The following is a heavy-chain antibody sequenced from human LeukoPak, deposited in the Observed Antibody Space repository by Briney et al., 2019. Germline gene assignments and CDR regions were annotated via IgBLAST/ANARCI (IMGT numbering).Heavy chain of an antibody. CDR3: ARDVGKKPDY. V-gene: IGHV3-74*01. Sequence: AGGSLRLSCAASGFTFSSYATSWVRQAPGKGLVWVSGISSDGTGTTYTDSVKGQFTISRDNTKNTLYLQLNSLRAEDTAVYYCARDVGKKPDYWGQGTLVTVSS. J-gene: IGHJ4*02. D-gene: IGHD1-1*01. CDR1: GFTFSSYA. CDR2: ISSDGTGT.